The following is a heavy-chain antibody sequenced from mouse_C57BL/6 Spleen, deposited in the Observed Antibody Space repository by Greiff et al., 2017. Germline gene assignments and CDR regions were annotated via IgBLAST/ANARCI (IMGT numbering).Heavy chain of an antibody. D-gene: IGHD1-1*01. V-gene: IGHV1-82*01. CDR3: AREGILSEYFDV. CDR1: GYAFSSSW. Sequence: VKVVESGPELVKPGASVKISCKASGYAFSSSWMNWVKQRPGKGLEWIGRIYPGDGDTNYNGKFKGKATLTADKSSSTAYMQLSSLTSEDSAVYFCAREGILSEYFDVWGTGTTVTVSS. CDR2: IYPGDGDT. J-gene: IGHJ1*03.